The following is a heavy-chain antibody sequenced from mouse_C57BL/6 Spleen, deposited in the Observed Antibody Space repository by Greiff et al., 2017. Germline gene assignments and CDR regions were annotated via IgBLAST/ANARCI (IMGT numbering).Heavy chain of an antibody. J-gene: IGHJ2*01. D-gene: IGHD2-2*01. CDR3: ARLGGIYYGYDY. CDR2: INPNNGGT. Sequence: EVQLQQSGPELVKPGASVKISCKASGYTFTDYYMNWVKQSHGKSLEWIGDINPNNGGTSYNQKFKGKATLTVDKSSSTAYMELRSLTSEDSAVYYCARLGGIYYGYDYWGQGTTLTVSS. CDR1: GYTFTDYY. V-gene: IGHV1-26*01.